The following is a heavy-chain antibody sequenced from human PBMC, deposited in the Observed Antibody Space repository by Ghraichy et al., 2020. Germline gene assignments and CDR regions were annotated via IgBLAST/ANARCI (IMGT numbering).Heavy chain of an antibody. CDR1: GFSLSTSGVG. J-gene: IGHJ1*01. V-gene: IGHV2-5*02. Sequence: SGPTLVKPTQTLTLTCTFSGFSLSTSGVGVGWIRQPPGKALEWLALIYWDDDKRYSPSLKSRLTITKDTSKNQVVLTMTNMDPVDTATYYCAHAPPNLDYGDYAVGGDHAEYFQHWGQGTLVTVSS. D-gene: IGHD4-17*01. CDR3: AHAPPNLDYGDYAVGGDHAEYFQH. CDR2: IYWDDDK.